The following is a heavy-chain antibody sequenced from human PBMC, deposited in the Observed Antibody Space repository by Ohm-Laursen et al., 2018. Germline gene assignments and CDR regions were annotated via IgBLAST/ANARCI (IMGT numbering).Heavy chain of an antibody. CDR3: ASGSWNYYYYGMHV. J-gene: IGHJ6*02. D-gene: IGHD1-26*01. CDR1: GFSFINHA. CDR2: IWNDGTKK. V-gene: IGHV3-33*01. Sequence: SLRLSCAAPGFSFINHAMHWVRQAPGKGLDWVAVIWNDGTKKFYADSVKGRFTISRDNSKNTLYLQMNSLRAEDTAVYYCASGSWNYYYYGMHVWGQGTTVTVSS.